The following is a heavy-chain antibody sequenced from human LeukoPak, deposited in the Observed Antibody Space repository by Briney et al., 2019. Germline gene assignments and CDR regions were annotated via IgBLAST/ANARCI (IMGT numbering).Heavy chain of an antibody. CDR3: ARPLDSSNNYFDY. V-gene: IGHV3-21*01. J-gene: IGHJ4*02. D-gene: IGHD6-13*01. Sequence: SGGSLRLSCAASGFTVSSTYMSWVRQTPGKGLEWVSFISSSSNYMSYADSVKGRFTISRDNAKNSLYLQMNSLRAEDTAVYYCARPLDSSNNYFDYWGQGTLVTVSA. CDR2: ISSSSNYM. CDR1: GFTVSSTY.